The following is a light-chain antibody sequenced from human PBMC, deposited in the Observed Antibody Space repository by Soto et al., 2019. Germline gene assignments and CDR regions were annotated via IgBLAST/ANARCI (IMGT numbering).Light chain of an antibody. CDR1: ERVTSNY. CDR2: AAS. Sequence: EVVLTQSPGTVSLSPGERATLSCRASERVTSNYLAWYQQKPGQAPRLLIYAASSRASGIPDRFSGSGSGTDFTLSISRVESEDFAVYYCQHYGRSVPWTFGQGTKVEIK. V-gene: IGKV3-20*01. CDR3: QHYGRSVPWT. J-gene: IGKJ1*01.